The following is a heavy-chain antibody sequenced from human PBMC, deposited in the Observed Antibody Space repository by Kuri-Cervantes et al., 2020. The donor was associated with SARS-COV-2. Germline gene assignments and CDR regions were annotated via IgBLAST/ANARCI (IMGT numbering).Heavy chain of an antibody. Sequence: GSLRLSCSVSGASISNFYWSWIRQPPGKGLEWIGFIYHTGSTNYNPALKSRVTISVDTSKNQFSLKVTSVTAADTAVYYCAGSSGRHIYYGMDVWGQGTTVTVSS. CDR3: AGSSGRHIYYGMDV. J-gene: IGHJ6*02. V-gene: IGHV4-59*03. D-gene: IGHD3-10*01. CDR2: IYHTGST. CDR1: GASISNFY.